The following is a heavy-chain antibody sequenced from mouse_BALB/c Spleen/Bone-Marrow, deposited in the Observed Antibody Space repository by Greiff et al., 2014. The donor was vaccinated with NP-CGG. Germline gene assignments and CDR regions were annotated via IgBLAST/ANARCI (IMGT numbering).Heavy chain of an antibody. D-gene: IGHD4-1*01. CDR1: GYTFTSYW. J-gene: IGHJ3*01. Sequence: QVQLQQSGAELAKPGASVKMSCKASGYTFTSYWMHWVKQRPGQGLEWIGYINPSTGYTDYNQKFKDKATLTADKSSSTAYMQLSRLTSEDSAVYYCASRLNWDWFAYWGQGTLVTVSA. CDR2: INPSTGYT. CDR3: ASRLNWDWFAY. V-gene: IGHV1-7*01.